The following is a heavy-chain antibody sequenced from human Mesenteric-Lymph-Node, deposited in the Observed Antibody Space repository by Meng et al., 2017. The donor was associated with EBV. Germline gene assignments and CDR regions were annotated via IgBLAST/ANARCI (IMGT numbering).Heavy chain of an antibody. CDR1: AGRISLGRLS. CDR3: ARFVEMATTAYFDS. CDR2: IYHSGST. V-gene: IGHV4-30-2*01. D-gene: IGHD5-24*01. Sequence: PRLQAPGLVLEKPLPARSLTLSVLAGRISLGRLSCTWTRQAPGKGLEWIGCIYHSGSTYNNESLKSRVTISMDRSKNQFSLMLNSVTAADTAVYYCARFVEMATTAYFDSWGGGILVTVSS. J-gene: IGHJ4*02.